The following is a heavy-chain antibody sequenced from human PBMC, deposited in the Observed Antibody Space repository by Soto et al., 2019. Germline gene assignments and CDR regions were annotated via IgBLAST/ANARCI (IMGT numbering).Heavy chain of an antibody. CDR3: ARRGRSGYRLIDY. Sequence: QLQLQESGPGLVKPSETLSLTCTVSGGSISSSSYYWDWIRQPPGKGLEWIGSIYDSGSTYYNPSLKSRVTISVDTSQNQFSLKLSSVTAADTAVYYCARRGRSGYRLIDYWGQGTLVTVSS. J-gene: IGHJ4*02. V-gene: IGHV4-39*01. CDR2: IYDSGST. D-gene: IGHD3-22*01. CDR1: GGSISSSSYY.